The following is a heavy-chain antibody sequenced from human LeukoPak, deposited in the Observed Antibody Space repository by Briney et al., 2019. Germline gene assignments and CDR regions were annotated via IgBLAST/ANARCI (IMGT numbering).Heavy chain of an antibody. CDR3: AKNLNSDKLVLAD. J-gene: IGHJ4*02. CDR2: INSDGSST. CDR1: GFTFSSYW. D-gene: IGHD3-9*01. Sequence: GGSLRLSCAASGFTFSSYWMHWVRQAPGKGLVWVSRINSDGSSTSYADSVKGRFTISRDNAKNTLYLQMNSLRAEDTAVYYCAKNLNSDKLVLADWGQGTLVTVSS. V-gene: IGHV3-74*01.